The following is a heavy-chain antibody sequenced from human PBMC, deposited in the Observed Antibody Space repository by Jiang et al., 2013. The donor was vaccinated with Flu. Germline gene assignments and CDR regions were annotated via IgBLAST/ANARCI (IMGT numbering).Heavy chain of an antibody. CDR2: VSTYHGIT. J-gene: IGHJ4*02. CDR3: ARGPREVIYYFDKSLYPHFDF. V-gene: IGHV1-18*01. Sequence: SGAEVKEPGASVKVSCKPSGYNLHDYDINWVRQAPGQGLEWMGWVSTYHGITRFSQKFQGRLIMATDTYTSTAYMELSSLRSDDTAIYYCARGPREVIYYFDKSLYPHFDFWGQGTQVTVSS. CDR1: GYNLHDYD. D-gene: IGHD3-22*01.